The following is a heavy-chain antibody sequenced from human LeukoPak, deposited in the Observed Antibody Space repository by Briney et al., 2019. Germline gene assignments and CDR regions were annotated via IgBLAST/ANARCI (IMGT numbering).Heavy chain of an antibody. D-gene: IGHD3-22*01. V-gene: IGHV4-39*01. Sequence: PSETLSLTCTVSGGSISSGTYCWGWIRQPPGKGLEWIGSIYYGGSTYYNPSLKSRVTISVDTSKNQFSLKLSSVTAADTAVYYCARLRLFDNSGYCDSWGQGTLVTVSS. CDR2: IYYGGST. CDR1: GGSISSGTYC. CDR3: ARLRLFDNSGYCDS. J-gene: IGHJ4*02.